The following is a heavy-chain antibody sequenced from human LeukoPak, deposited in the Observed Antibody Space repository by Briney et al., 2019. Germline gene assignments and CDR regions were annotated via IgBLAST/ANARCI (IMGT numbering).Heavy chain of an antibody. CDR2: IYYSGST. Sequence: PAETLSLTCTVSGGSISRYYWSWIRQPPGKGLEWIGYIYYSGSTKYNPSLKSRVTISVDTSKNQFSLKLSSVTAADTAVYYCARVELGRDLAFDYWGQGTLVTVSS. D-gene: IGHD7-27*01. V-gene: IGHV4-59*01. J-gene: IGHJ4*02. CDR3: ARVELGRDLAFDY. CDR1: GGSISRYY.